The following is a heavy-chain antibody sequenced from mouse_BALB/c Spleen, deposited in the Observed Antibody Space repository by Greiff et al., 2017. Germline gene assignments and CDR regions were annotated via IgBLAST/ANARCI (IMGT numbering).Heavy chain of an antibody. CDR2: ISYSGST. V-gene: IGHV3-2*02. Sequence: EVKLVESGPGLVKPSQSLSLTCTVTGYSITSDYAWNWIRQFPGNKLEWMGYISYSGSTSYNPSLKSRISITRDTSKNQFFLQLNSVTTEDTATYYCARGGGEGFDYWGQGATLTVSS. J-gene: IGHJ2*01. CDR3: ARGGGEGFDY. CDR1: GYSITSDYA.